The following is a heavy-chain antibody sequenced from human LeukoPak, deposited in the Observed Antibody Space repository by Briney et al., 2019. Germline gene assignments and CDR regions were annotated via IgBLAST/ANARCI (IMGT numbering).Heavy chain of an antibody. V-gene: IGHV3-66*01. CDR2: IYSDGST. CDR1: GFTVSSNY. CDR3: AGAGAVAGPFDY. J-gene: IGHJ4*02. Sequence: GGSLRLSCAGSGFTVSSNYMSWVRQTPGKGLEWVSVIYSDGSTYYADSVKGRFIISRDNSKNTLYLQMNSLRAEDTAVYYCAGAGAVAGPFDYWGQGTLVTVSS. D-gene: IGHD6-13*01.